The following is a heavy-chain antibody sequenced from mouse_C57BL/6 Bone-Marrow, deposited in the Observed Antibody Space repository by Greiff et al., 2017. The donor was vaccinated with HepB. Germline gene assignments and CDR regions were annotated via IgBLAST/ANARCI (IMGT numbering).Heavy chain of an antibody. CDR2: ISSGSSTI. CDR3: ARGEATMVTTFDY. D-gene: IGHD2-2*01. V-gene: IGHV5-17*01. Sequence: EVQLVESGGGLVKPGGSLKLSCAASGFTFSDYGMHWVRQAPEKGLEWVAYISSGSSTIYYADTVKGRFTISRDNAKNTLFLQMTSLRSEDTAMYYCARGEATMVTTFDYWGQGTTLTVSS. J-gene: IGHJ2*01. CDR1: GFTFSDYG.